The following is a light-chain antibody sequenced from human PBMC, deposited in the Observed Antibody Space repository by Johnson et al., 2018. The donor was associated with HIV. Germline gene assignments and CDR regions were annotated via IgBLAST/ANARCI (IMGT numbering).Light chain of an antibody. CDR3: GTWDSSLSAYV. Sequence: QFVLTQPPSVSAAAGQKVTISCSGSSSNIGNNYVAWYQQVPGTAPKLLIYDNNKRPSGIPDRFSGSNSGTSASLGLTGLQTGDDADYYCGTWDSSLSAYVFGTGTKVTVL. V-gene: IGLV1-51*01. CDR2: DNN. CDR1: SSNIGNNY. J-gene: IGLJ1*01.